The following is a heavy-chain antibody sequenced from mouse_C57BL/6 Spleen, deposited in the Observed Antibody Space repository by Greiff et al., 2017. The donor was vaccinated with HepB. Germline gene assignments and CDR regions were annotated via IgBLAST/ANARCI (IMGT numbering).Heavy chain of an antibody. CDR3: ARRTYGSSYWYFDV. CDR2: IDPSDSYT. V-gene: IGHV1-50*01. Sequence: QVQLQQPGAELVKPGASVKLSCKASGYTFTSYWMQWVKQRPGQGLVWIGEIDPSDSYTNYNQKFEGKATLTVDTSSSTAYMQLSSLTSEDSAVYYCARRTYGSSYWYFDVWGTGTTVTVSS. D-gene: IGHD1-1*01. J-gene: IGHJ1*03. CDR1: GYTFTSYW.